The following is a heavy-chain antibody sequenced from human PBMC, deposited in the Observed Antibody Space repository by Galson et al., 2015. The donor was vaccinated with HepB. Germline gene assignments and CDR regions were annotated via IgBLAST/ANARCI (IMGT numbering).Heavy chain of an antibody. CDR1: GYTFTSYD. V-gene: IGHV1-8*01. Sequence: SVKVSCKASGYTFTSYDINWVRQATGQGLEWMGWMNPNSGNTGYAQKFQGRVTMTRNTSISTAYMELSSLRSEDTAVYYCARGRGYSSGWYDDAFDIWGQGTMVTVSS. J-gene: IGHJ3*02. D-gene: IGHD6-19*01. CDR2: MNPNSGNT. CDR3: ARGRGYSSGWYDDAFDI.